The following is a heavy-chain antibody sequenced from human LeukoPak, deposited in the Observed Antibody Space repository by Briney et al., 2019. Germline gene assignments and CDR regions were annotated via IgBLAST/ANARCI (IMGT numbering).Heavy chain of an antibody. Sequence: SETLSLTCTVSGGSISSGTYYWSWIRQPAGKGLEWIGRIYSSGSTSYNPSLESRVTISVDTSKNRFSLKLSSVTAADTAVYYCAIHDYGDRDAFDIWGKGTTVTVSS. D-gene: IGHD4-17*01. V-gene: IGHV4-61*02. J-gene: IGHJ3*02. CDR1: GGSISSGTYY. CDR2: IYSSGST. CDR3: AIHDYGDRDAFDI.